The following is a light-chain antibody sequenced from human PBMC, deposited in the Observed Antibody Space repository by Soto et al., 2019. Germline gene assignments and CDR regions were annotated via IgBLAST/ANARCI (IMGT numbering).Light chain of an antibody. CDR3: QKCDYLPI. CDR2: DAS. J-gene: IGKJ3*01. CDR1: HDITSY. V-gene: IGKV1-33*01. Sequence: DIQMTQSPSSLSASVGDRVTITCQASHDITSYLNWYQHKPGKAPKLRIYDASILAAGVPSRFSGSGSGTDFTFTISSLQPEDVATYYCQKCDYLPIFGPGTTVDFK.